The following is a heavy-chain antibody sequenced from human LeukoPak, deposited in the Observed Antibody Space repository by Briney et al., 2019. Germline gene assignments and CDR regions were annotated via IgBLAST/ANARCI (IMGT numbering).Heavy chain of an antibody. Sequence: NPSETLSLTCAVYGGSLSGYYWSWIRQPPGKGLEWIGEINHSGSTNYNPSLKSRVTISVDTSKNQYSLKLSSVTAADTAVYYCARGKQQLVRGRFDPWGQGTLVTVSS. CDR3: ARGKQQLVRGRFDP. D-gene: IGHD6-13*01. CDR2: INHSGST. V-gene: IGHV4-34*01. J-gene: IGHJ5*02. CDR1: GGSLSGYY.